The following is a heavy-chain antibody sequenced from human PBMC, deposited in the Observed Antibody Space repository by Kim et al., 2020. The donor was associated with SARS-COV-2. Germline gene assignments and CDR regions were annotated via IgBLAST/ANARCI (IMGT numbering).Heavy chain of an antibody. CDR2: IIPIFGTA. V-gene: IGHV1-69*13. J-gene: IGHJ4*02. CDR3: ARVRSDILTGYYAFDY. CDR1: GGTFSSYA. D-gene: IGHD3-9*01. Sequence: SVKVSCKASGGTFSSYAISWVRQAPGQGLEWMGGIIPIFGTANYAQKFQGRVTITADESTSTAYMELSSLRSEDTAVYYCARVRSDILTGYYAFDYWGQGTLVTVSS.